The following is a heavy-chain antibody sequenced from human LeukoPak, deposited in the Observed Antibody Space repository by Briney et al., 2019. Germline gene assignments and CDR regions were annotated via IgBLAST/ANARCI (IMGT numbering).Heavy chain of an antibody. CDR2: INPNRGGT. V-gene: IGHV1-2*02. CDR1: GYTFTSYY. CDR3: ACGGARALAAAVGY. Sequence: WASVKLSCTASGYTFTSYYMHWVRQAPGQGLEWMGGINPNRGGTNYAHTVQGRVTMTRDTSISTPYMELSRLRSDDTAVYDCACGGARALAAAVGYWGQGTLVTVSS. D-gene: IGHD6-13*01. J-gene: IGHJ4*02.